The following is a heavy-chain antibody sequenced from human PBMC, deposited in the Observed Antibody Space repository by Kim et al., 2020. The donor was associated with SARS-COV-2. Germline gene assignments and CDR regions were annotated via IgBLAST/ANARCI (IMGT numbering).Heavy chain of an antibody. D-gene: IGHD3-3*02. CDR2: IHPNSGGT. J-gene: IGHJ4*02. CDR1: GYTFTGYY. CDR3: ARHYDY. V-gene: IGHV1-2*06. Sequence: ASVKVSCKASGYTFTGYYLHWVRQAPGQGLEWMGRIHPNSGGTSYAQKFQGRVTMTRDTSISTAYMELSRLKFDDTAVYYCARHYDYLGQGTLVTVSP.